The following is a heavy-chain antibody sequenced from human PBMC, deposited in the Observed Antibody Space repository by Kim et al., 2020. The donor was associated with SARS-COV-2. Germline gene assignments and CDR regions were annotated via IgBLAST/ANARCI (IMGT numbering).Heavy chain of an antibody. J-gene: IGHJ4*02. D-gene: IGHD2-21*01. Sequence: GGRPYHAEDVKGRSTISRDNSKNTLYLQMNSLRAEDTAVYYCAKEKFVYYWGQGTLVTVSS. CDR3: AKEKFVYY. V-gene: IGHV3-23*01. CDR2: GGRP.